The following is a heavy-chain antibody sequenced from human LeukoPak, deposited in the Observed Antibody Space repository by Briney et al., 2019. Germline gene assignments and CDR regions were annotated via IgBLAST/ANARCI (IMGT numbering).Heavy chain of an antibody. CDR3: ARDLGGVAEDY. D-gene: IGHD3-16*01. CDR1: GGSISSSSYY. V-gene: IGHV4-39*07. Sequence: PSETLSLTCTVSGGSISSSSYYWGWIRQPPGKGLEWIGSIYYSGSTYYNPSLKSRVTISVDTSKNQFSLKLSSVTAADTAVYYCARDLGGVAEDYWGQGTLVTVSS. J-gene: IGHJ4*02. CDR2: IYYSGST.